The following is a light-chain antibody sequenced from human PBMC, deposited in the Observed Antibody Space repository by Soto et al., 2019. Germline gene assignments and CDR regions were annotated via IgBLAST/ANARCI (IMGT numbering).Light chain of an antibody. CDR3: QQYNNWPPWT. Sequence: EIVITHSPATLTVSPREKATRACRASQSVSSNLAWYQQKPGQAPRLLIYGASTRATGIPARFSGSGSGTEFTLTISSLQSEDFAVYYCQQYNNWPPWTFGQGTKVDIK. CDR1: QSVSSN. J-gene: IGKJ1*01. CDR2: GAS. V-gene: IGKV3-15*01.